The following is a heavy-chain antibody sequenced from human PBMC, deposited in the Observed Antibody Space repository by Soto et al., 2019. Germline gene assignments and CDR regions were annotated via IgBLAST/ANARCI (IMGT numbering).Heavy chain of an antibody. CDR3: ARDHPACSSTSCYPHYYYYYYMDV. J-gene: IGHJ6*03. D-gene: IGHD2-2*01. Sequence: GGSLRLSCAASGFTFSSYSMNWVRQAPGKGLEWVSYISSSSSTIYYADSVKGRFTISRDNAKNSLYLQMNSLRAEDTAVYYCARDHPACSSTSCYPHYYYYYYMDVWGKGTTVTVSS. CDR1: GFTFSSYS. V-gene: IGHV3-48*01. CDR2: ISSSSSTI.